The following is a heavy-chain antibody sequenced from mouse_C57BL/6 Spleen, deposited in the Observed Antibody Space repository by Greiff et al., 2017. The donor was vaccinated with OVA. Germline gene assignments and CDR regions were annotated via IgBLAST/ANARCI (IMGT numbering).Heavy chain of an antibody. CDR3: AIQIYYGYDGDAY. D-gene: IGHD2-2*01. CDR1: GYTFTSYW. CDR2: IHPSDSAT. J-gene: IGHJ3*01. V-gene: IGHV1-74*01. Sequence: QVQLQQPGAELVKPGASVKVSCKASGYTFTSYWMPWVKQRPGQGLEWIGRIHPSDSATNYNQKFTGTATLTVDKSSSTAYMQLSSLTSEDSAVYYCAIQIYYGYDGDAYWGQGTLVTVSA.